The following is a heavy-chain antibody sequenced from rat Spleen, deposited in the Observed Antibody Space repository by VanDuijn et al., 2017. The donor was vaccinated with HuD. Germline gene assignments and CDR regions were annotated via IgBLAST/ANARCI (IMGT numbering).Heavy chain of an antibody. CDR2: ISRRSDRT. D-gene: IGHD1-3*01. CDR3: ARHELSHFFDD. CDR1: GFTFSDYG. V-gene: IGHV5-29*01. J-gene: IGHJ2*01. Sequence: EVQLVESGGGLVQPGRSLKLSCGASGFTFSDYGVAWVRQAPTTGLEWVATISRRSDRTYYRDSVKGRFTVSRDNAKSTLYLQMDSLRSEDTATYYCARHELSHFFDDWGQGVMVTVSS.